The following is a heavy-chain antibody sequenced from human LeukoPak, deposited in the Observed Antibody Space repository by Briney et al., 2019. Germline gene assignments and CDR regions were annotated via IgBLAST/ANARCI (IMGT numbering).Heavy chain of an antibody. CDR2: IKQDGSEK. D-gene: IGHD7-27*01. CDR1: GFTFSSYS. Sequence: PGGSVRLSCAASGFTFSSYSMNWVRQAPGKGLEWVANIKQDGSEKYYVDSVKGRFTISRDNAKSSLFLQMNSLRAEDTAVYYCARRPFWGPEDSWGQGTLVTVSS. V-gene: IGHV3-7*01. J-gene: IGHJ4*02. CDR3: ARRPFWGPEDS.